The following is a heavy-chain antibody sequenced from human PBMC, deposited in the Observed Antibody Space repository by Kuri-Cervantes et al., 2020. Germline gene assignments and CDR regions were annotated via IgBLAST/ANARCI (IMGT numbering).Heavy chain of an antibody. D-gene: IGHD6-6*01. CDR2: IYYSGGT. J-gene: IGHJ3*02. CDR1: GYSISSGYY. CDR3: ARDLEYSSSSLLFYI. V-gene: IGHV4-61*03. Sequence: SETLSLTCTVSGYSISSGYYWGWIRQPPGKGLEWIGSIYYSGGTHYNPSLKSRVTLSVDTSKNHFSLELTSVTAADTAVYYCARDLEYSSSSLLFYIWGQGTMVTVSS.